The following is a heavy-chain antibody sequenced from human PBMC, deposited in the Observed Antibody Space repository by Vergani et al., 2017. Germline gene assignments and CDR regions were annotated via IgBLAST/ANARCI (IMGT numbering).Heavy chain of an antibody. Sequence: QVQLVQSGAEVKKPGASVKVSCKASGYTFTGYYMHWVRQAPGQGLEWMGWINPNSGGTNYAQKFQGRVTMTRDTSISTAYMELSRPRSDDTAVYYCARDKGYNWNPRDQPYYYYYMDVWGKGTTVTVSS. CDR2: INPNSGGT. CDR3: ARDKGYNWNPRDQPYYYYYMDV. CDR1: GYTFTGYY. J-gene: IGHJ6*03. D-gene: IGHD1-20*01. V-gene: IGHV1-2*02.